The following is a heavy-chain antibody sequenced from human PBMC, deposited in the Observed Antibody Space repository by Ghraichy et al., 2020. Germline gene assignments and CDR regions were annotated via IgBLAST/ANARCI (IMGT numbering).Heavy chain of an antibody. Sequence: ASVKVSCKASGYTFSGYYIHWVRQAPGQGLEWMGWINPNSGGTSYAQKFQGRVTMTRDTPISTAYMELSSLTAGDTAVYYCVRDRHLRSDSSDYFLGYWGQGTLVSVSS. CDR2: INPNSGGT. J-gene: IGHJ4*02. D-gene: IGHD3-22*01. CDR3: VRDRHLRSDSSDYFLGY. CDR1: GYTFSGYY. V-gene: IGHV1-2*02.